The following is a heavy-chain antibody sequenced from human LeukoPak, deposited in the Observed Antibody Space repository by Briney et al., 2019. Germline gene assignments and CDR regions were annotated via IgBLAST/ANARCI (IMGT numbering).Heavy chain of an antibody. J-gene: IGHJ4*02. CDR2: INHSGST. CDR3: ARLRVQLRFLEWLLYPDYYFDY. D-gene: IGHD3-3*01. V-gene: IGHV4-34*01. CDR1: GGSFSGYY. Sequence: PSETLSLTCAVYGGSFSGYYWSWIRQPPGKGLEWIGEINHSGSTNYNPSLKSRVTISVDTSKNQFSLKLSSVTAADTAVYYCARLRVQLRFLEWLLYPDYYFDYWGQGTLVTVSS.